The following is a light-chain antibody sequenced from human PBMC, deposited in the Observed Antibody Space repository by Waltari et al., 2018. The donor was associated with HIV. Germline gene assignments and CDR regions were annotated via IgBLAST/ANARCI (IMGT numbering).Light chain of an antibody. V-gene: IGLV2-14*01. CDR1: SYDIGRYNY. CDR3: SSFTGSITVI. J-gene: IGLJ2*01. CDR2: DVH. Sequence: QSALTQPASVSGSPGQSIPISCPGTSYDIGRYNYVPWYHQSPGTAPKLMLYDVHYRPSGVSDRFSGSKSGNTASLTISGLQAEDEGHYYCSSFTGSITVIFGGGTKLTVL.